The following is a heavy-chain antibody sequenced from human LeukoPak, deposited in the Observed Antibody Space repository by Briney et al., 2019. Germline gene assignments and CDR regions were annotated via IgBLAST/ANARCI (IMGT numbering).Heavy chain of an antibody. CDR2: INWNGGRT. Sequence: RSGGSLRLSCAASGFTFDDYGLSWVRQAPGKGLEWVCDINWNGGRTNYADPVRGRFTISRDNAKNSLFLQMNSLRAEDTALYHCARIWGIATPGLFDSWGQGTLVTVSS. J-gene: IGHJ4*02. CDR3: ARIWGIATPGLFDS. CDR1: GFTFDDYG. V-gene: IGHV3-20*01. D-gene: IGHD6-13*01.